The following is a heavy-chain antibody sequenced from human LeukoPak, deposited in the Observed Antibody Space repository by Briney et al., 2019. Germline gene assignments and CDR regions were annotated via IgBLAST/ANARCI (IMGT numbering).Heavy chain of an antibody. CDR2: INWNGGST. V-gene: IGHV3-20*04. CDR1: GFTFDDYG. D-gene: IGHD5-18*01. CDR3: ARVFARYSLVY. Sequence: GGSLRLFCAASGFTFDDYGMSWVRQAPGKGLEWVSGINWNGGSTGYADSVKGRFTISRDNAKNSLYLQMNSLRAEDTALYYCARVFARYSLVYWGQGTLVTVSS. J-gene: IGHJ4*02.